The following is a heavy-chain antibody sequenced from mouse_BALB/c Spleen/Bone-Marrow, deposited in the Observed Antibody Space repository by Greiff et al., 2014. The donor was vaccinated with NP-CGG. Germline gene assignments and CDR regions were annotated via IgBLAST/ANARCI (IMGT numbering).Heavy chain of an antibody. J-gene: IGHJ3*01. CDR2: ISSGSSTI. Sequence: VQLQQSGGGLVQPGGSRKLSCAASGFTFSSFGMHWVRQAPEKGLEWVAYISSGSSTIYYADTVKGRFTISRDNPKNTLFLQMTSLWSEDTAMYYCARGGNVAWFAYWGQGTLVTVSA. CDR1: GFTFSSFG. D-gene: IGHD2-1*01. V-gene: IGHV5-17*02. CDR3: ARGGNVAWFAY.